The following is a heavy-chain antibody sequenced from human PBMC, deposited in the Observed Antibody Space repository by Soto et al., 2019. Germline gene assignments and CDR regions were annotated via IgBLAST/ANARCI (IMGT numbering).Heavy chain of an antibody. D-gene: IGHD4-17*01. J-gene: IGHJ4*02. CDR1: GFTFSSYG. CDR2: ISYDGSNK. CDR3: AKIMTTVTTETYLFDY. V-gene: IGHV3-30*18. Sequence: GGSLRLSCAASGFTFSSYGMHWVRQAPGKGLEWVAVISYDGSNKYYADSVKGRFTISRDNSKNTLYLQMNSLRAEDTAVYYCAKIMTTVTTETYLFDYWGQGTLVTVSS.